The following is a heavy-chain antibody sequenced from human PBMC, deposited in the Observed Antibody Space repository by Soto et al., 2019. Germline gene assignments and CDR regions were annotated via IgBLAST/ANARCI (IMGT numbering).Heavy chain of an antibody. CDR1: GYTFTSYA. D-gene: IGHD6-19*01. J-gene: IGHJ6*02. V-gene: IGHV7-4-1*01. Sequence: EASVKVSCKASGYTFTSYAMNWVRQAPGQGLEWMGWINTNTGNPTYAQGFTGRFVFSLDTSVSTTYLQICSLKAEDTAVYYCAREYSSGWMDNYYYYYGMDVWGQGTTVTVSS. CDR2: INTNTGNP. CDR3: AREYSSGWMDNYYYYYGMDV.